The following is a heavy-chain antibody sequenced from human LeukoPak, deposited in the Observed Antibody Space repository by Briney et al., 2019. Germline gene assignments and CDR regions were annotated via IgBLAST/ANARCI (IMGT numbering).Heavy chain of an antibody. J-gene: IGHJ4*02. CDR3: TRMTTGHDY. D-gene: IGHD4-17*01. CDR1: GVSFNDYY. Sequence: PSETLSLTCAVSGVSFNDYYWSWVRQTPGKGLEWIGEINDSGNTNDSPSLKSRVTLSIDTSRKQFSLNLRSVTVADTGIYYCTRMTTGHDYWGQGTLVTVSS. CDR2: INDSGNT. V-gene: IGHV4-34*01.